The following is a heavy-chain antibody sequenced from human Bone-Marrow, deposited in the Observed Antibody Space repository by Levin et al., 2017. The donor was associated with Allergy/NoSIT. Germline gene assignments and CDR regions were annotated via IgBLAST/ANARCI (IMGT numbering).Heavy chain of an antibody. CDR3: ARVDSSSWAIDY. J-gene: IGHJ4*02. CDR2: ISSSSSYI. V-gene: IGHV3-21*01. CDR1: GFTFSSYS. D-gene: IGHD6-13*01. Sequence: KSGGSLRLSCAASGFTFSSYSMNWVRQAPGKGLEWVSSISSSSSYIYYADSVKGRFTISRDNAKNSLYLQMNSLRAEDTAVYYCARVDSSSWAIDYWGQGTLVTVSS.